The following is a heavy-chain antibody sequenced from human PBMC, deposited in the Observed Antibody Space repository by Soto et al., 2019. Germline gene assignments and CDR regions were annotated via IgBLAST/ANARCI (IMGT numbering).Heavy chain of an antibody. CDR2: ISAYNGNT. CDR1: GYTFTSYG. CDR3: ARGGITGTTGYYYYYGMDV. V-gene: IGHV1-18*01. Sequence: ASVKVSCKASGYTFTSYGISWVRQAPGQGLEWMGWISAYNGNTNYAQKLQGRVTMTTDTSTSTAYMELRSLRSDDTAVYYCARGGITGTTGYYYYYGMDVWGQGTTVTVAS. D-gene: IGHD1-7*01. J-gene: IGHJ6*02.